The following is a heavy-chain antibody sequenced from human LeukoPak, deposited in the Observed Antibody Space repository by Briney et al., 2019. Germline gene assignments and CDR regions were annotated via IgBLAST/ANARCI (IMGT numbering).Heavy chain of an antibody. Sequence: GGSLRLSCAASGFTFSRYVMNWVRQVPGRRPDWVSSISATAGEIFYADSVKGRFTISRDNSNNMVYLQMDSLRTDDTALYYCVRRDIYTTSSWGAFDIWGQGTLVTVSS. CDR3: VRRDIYTTSSWGAFDI. D-gene: IGHD6-6*01. CDR1: GFTFSRYV. CDR2: ISATAGEI. J-gene: IGHJ3*02. V-gene: IGHV3-23*01.